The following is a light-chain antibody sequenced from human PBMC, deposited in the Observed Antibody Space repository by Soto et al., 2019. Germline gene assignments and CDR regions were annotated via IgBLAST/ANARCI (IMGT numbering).Light chain of an antibody. CDR1: QSISSY. V-gene: IGKV1-39*01. Sequence: DIQMTQSPSSLSASVGDRVTITCRASQSISSYLNWYQQKPGKAPKLLIYAASSLQSGVSSRFSGSGSGTDFTLTISSLQPEDFATYYCQQSYSLPFFGQGTRLEIK. CDR2: AAS. J-gene: IGKJ5*01. CDR3: QQSYSLPF.